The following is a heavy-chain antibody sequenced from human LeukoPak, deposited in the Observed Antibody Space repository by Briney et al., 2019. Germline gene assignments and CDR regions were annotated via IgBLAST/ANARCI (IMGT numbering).Heavy chain of an antibody. CDR1: GGSISSYY. Sequence: PSETLSLTCTVSGGSISSYYWSWIRQPPGKGLEWIGYIYYSGSTNYNPSLKSRVTISVDTSKNQFSLKLSSVTAADTAVYYCAREGLGRNYFDYWGQGTLVTVS. D-gene: IGHD3-10*01. V-gene: IGHV4-59*01. CDR3: AREGLGRNYFDY. J-gene: IGHJ4*02. CDR2: IYYSGST.